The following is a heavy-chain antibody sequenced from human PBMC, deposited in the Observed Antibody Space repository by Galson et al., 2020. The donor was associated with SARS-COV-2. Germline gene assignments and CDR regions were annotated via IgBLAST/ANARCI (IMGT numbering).Heavy chain of an antibody. CDR1: GYTLTELS. CDR3: ATGSYYYDIGWFDP. Sequence: ASVKVSCKVSGYTLTELSMHWVRQAPGKGLEWMGGFDPEDGETIYAQKFQGRVTMTEDTSTDTAYMELSSLRSEDTAVYYCATGSYYYDIGWFDPWGQGTLVTVSS. V-gene: IGHV1-24*01. D-gene: IGHD3-22*01. CDR2: FDPEDGET. J-gene: IGHJ5*02.